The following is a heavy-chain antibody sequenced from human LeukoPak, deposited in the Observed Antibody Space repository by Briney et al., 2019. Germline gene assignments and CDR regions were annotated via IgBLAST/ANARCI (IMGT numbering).Heavy chain of an antibody. V-gene: IGHV3-53*01. CDR2: IYSDGRT. CDR3: ARIPDYFLSY. Sequence: GGSLRLSCAASGFIVSTNYMSWVRQAPGKGLEWVSEIYSDGRTYYAASVEGRFSISRDTSKNTVYLQMNSLRAEDTAVYYCARIPDYFLSYWGQGTLVTVSS. J-gene: IGHJ4*02. CDR1: GFIVSTNY. D-gene: IGHD4/OR15-4a*01.